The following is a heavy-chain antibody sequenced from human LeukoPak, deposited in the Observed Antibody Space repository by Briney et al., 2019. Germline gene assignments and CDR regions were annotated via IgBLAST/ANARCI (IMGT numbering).Heavy chain of an antibody. D-gene: IGHD6-19*01. J-gene: IGHJ4*02. CDR2: ISSSSSTI. CDR3: ARGNSSGWLYYFDY. CDR1: GFTFSSYS. V-gene: IGHV3-48*04. Sequence: HPGGSLRLSCAASGFTFSSYSMNWVRQAPGKGLEWVSYISSSSSTIYYADSVKGRFTISRDNAKNSLYLQMNSLRAEDTAVYYCARGNSSGWLYYFDYWGQGTLVTVSS.